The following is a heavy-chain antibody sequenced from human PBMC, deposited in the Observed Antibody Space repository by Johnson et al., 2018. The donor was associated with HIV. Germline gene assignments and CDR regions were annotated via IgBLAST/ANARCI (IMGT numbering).Heavy chain of an antibody. J-gene: IGHJ3*02. D-gene: IGHD4-17*01. V-gene: IGHV3-30*02. CDR1: GVTVSRNY. Sequence: QVQLVESGGGLVQPGGSLRLSCAASGVTVSRNYMSWVRQAPGKGLEWVAFIQSDGKIKFYADSVKGRFTISRDNSKNTLYLQMHSLRAEDTATYYCVKSPGFYGERDAFDIWGQGTMVTVSS. CDR3: VKSPGFYGERDAFDI. CDR2: IQSDGKIK.